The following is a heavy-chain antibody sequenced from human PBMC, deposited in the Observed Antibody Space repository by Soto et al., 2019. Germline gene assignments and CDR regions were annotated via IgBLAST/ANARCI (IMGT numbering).Heavy chain of an antibody. J-gene: IGHJ6*02. CDR3: ASGQQVILRYYYGLDV. Sequence: EVQLVETGGGLIQPGGSLRLSCAVSGFTVSTNYMSWVRQAPGKGLEWVSVIYYDDGSTYYADSAKGRFSISRDSSRNTLYLQMNSLGAEATAVYYCASGQQVILRYYYGLDVWGQGTTVTVSS. D-gene: IGHD6-13*01. CDR1: GFTVSTNY. V-gene: IGHV3-53*02. CDR2: IYYDDGST.